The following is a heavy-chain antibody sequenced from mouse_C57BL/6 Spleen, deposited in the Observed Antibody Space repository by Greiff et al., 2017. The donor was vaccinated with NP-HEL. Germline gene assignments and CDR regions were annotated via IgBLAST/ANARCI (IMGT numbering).Heavy chain of an antibody. CDR1: GFTFSDYG. V-gene: IGHV5-17*01. CDR2: ISSGSSTI. CDR3: ARWESQATFLFDY. Sequence: EVKLMESGGGLVKPGGSLKLSCAASGFTFSDYGMHWVRQAPEKGLEWVAYISSGSSTIYYADTVKGRFTISRYNAKNTLFLQMTSLRSEDTAMYSCARWESQATFLFDYWRQGTTLTVSS. D-gene: IGHD3-2*02. J-gene: IGHJ2*01.